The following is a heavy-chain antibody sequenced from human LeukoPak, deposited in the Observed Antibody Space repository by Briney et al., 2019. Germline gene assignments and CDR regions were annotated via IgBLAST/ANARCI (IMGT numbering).Heavy chain of an antibody. CDR1: GGSISSYY. V-gene: IGHV4-59*08. D-gene: IGHD3-16*02. CDR2: IYYSGST. Sequence: KPSETLSLTCTVSGGSISSYYWSWIRQPPGKGLEWIGYIYYSGSTNYNPSLKSRVTISVDTSKNQFSLKLSSVTAADTAVYYCARNYDYVWGSYRYPAFDIWGQGTMVTVSS. CDR3: ARNYDYVWGSYRYPAFDI. J-gene: IGHJ3*02.